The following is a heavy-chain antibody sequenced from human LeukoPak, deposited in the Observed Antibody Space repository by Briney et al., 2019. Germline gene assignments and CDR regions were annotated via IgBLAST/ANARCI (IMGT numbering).Heavy chain of an antibody. J-gene: IGHJ4*02. D-gene: IGHD6-13*01. CDR1: GFSFSSYG. CDR2: IAYDGSYQ. CDR3: AKSLPGSSWYSVDS. V-gene: IGHV3-30*18. Sequence: GSLRLSCTASGFSFSSYGVDWVRQPPGKGLEWLAVIAYDGSYQYYADSVKGRFTISRDNSKNTLYLQMNDLRVDDTAVYYCAKSLPGSSWYSVDSWGQGTRVTVSS.